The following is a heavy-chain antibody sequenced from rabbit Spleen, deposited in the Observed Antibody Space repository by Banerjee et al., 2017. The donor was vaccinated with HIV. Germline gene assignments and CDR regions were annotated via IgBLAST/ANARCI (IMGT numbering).Heavy chain of an antibody. V-gene: IGHV1S45*01. CDR1: GFDFSSYG. CDR3: ARDAGTSFSTYGMDL. D-gene: IGHD8-1*01. CDR2: IYAGSSDST. J-gene: IGHJ6*01. Sequence: QEQLVESGGGLVQPGGSLKLSCKASGFDFSSYGVSWVRQAPGKGLEWIACIYAGSSDSTYSATWAKGRFTLSKTSSTTVTLQMTSLTAADTATYFCARDAGTSFSTYGMDLWGPGTLVTVS.